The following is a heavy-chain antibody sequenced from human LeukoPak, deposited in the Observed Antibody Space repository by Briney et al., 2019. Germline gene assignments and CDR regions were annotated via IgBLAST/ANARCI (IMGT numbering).Heavy chain of an antibody. D-gene: IGHD5/OR15-5a*01. Sequence: WETLSLTCTVSGGSISSYYWSWIRQPPGKGLEGTGYIYYSGSTNYNPSLKSRVTISVDTSKNQFSQKLSSVTAADTAVYYCARVVSTVSRTFDYWGQGTLVTVSS. J-gene: IGHJ4*02. V-gene: IGHV4-59*01. CDR2: IYYSGST. CDR3: ARVVSTVSRTFDY. CDR1: GGSISSYY.